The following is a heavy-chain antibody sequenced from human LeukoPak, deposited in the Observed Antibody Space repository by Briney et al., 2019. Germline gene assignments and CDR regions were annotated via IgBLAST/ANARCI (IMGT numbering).Heavy chain of an antibody. CDR3: AREMDYYDSRPIDY. CDR1: GFTFSGYS. D-gene: IGHD3-22*01. V-gene: IGHV3-21*06. Sequence: GGSLRLSCAASGFTFSGYSMNWVRQAPGKGLEWVSSISSSSTYIYYADSVKGRFTISRDSAKNSLYLQMNSLRAEDTAVYYCAREMDYYDSRPIDYWGQGTLVTVSS. CDR2: ISSSSTYI. J-gene: IGHJ4*02.